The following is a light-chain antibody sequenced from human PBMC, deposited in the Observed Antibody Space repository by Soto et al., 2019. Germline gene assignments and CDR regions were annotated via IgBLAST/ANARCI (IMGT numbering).Light chain of an antibody. Sequence: ETVLTQSPATLSLSPGVNAILSCRASQSVSNYLAWYQQKPGQAPRLLIYDGSYRATGVPARFSGGGCGTDFTLSISSLEPEVFAVYYCQQRYDWLTFGGGTKVEI. V-gene: IGKV3-11*01. J-gene: IGKJ4*01. CDR1: QSVSNY. CDR2: DGS. CDR3: QQRYDWLT.